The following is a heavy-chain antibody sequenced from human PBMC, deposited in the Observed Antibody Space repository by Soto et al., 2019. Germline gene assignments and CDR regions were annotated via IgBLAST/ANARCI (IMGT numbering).Heavy chain of an antibody. CDR3: AKKRQFRSYYESAGHYDN. D-gene: IGHD3-10*01. Sequence: EVELLESGGGLVQPGGSLRLSCVASGFTFKNYDMRWIRQAPGKGLEWVSGISGSGGVTYYADSVKGRFTISRDNSKNTRYLQMNSLRAEDTAIYYCAKKRQFRSYYESAGHYDNWGQGTLVTVSS. CDR1: GFTFKNYD. CDR2: ISGSGGVT. V-gene: IGHV3-23*01. J-gene: IGHJ4*02.